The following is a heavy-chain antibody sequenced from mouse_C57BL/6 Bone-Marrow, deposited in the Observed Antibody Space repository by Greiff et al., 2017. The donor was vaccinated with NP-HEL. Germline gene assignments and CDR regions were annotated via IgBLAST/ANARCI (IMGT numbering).Heavy chain of an antibody. CDR1: GFTFSSYG. CDR3: ARPGCFYAMDY. CDR2: ISSGGSYT. V-gene: IGHV5-6*02. J-gene: IGHJ4*01. Sequence: VKLVESGGDLVKPGGSLKLSCAASGFTFSSYGMSWVRQTPDKRLEWVATISSGGSYTYYPDSVKGRFTISRDNAKNTLYLQMSSLKSEDTAMYYCARPGCFYAMDYWGQGTSVTVSS.